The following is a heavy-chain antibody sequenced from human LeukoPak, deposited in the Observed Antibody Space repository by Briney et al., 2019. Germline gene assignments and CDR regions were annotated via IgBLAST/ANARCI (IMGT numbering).Heavy chain of an antibody. Sequence: PSETLSLTCTVSGGSIRSYYWSWIRQPPGKGLEWIGYIYYSGSTNYNPSLKSRVTISVDTSKNQFSLKLSSVTAADTAVYYCARAPYGARFDYWGQGTLVTVSS. CDR1: GGSIRSYY. D-gene: IGHD3-10*01. V-gene: IGHV4-59*01. CDR3: ARAPYGARFDY. CDR2: IYYSGST. J-gene: IGHJ4*02.